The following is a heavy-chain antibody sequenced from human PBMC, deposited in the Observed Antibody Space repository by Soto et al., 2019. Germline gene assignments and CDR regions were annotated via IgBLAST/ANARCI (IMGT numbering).Heavy chain of an antibody. Sequence: QVQLVESGGGVVQPGRSLRLSCAASGFTFSSYGMHWVRQAPGKGLEWVAVIWYDGSNKYYADSVKGRFTISRDNSKNTLYLQMNSLRAEDTAVYYCARDLGAAYDFWGGYYTGSWFDPWGQGTLVTVSS. CDR1: GFTFSSYG. V-gene: IGHV3-33*01. D-gene: IGHD3-3*01. J-gene: IGHJ5*02. CDR3: ARDLGAAYDFWGGYYTGSWFDP. CDR2: IWYDGSNK.